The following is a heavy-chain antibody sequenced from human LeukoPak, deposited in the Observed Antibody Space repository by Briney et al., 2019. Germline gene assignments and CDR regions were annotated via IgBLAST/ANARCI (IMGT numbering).Heavy chain of an antibody. D-gene: IGHD3-16*01. CDR1: GFTVSSNY. V-gene: IGHV3-66*02. J-gene: IGHJ4*02. CDR3: ASTMCVPAADMITFGGVTLSFDY. Sequence: GGSLRLSCAASGFTVSSNYMSWVRQAPGKGLEWVSVIYSGGNTYYADSVKGRFTISRDNSKNTLYLQMNSLRAEDTAVYYCASTMCVPAADMITFGGVTLSFDYWGQGTLVTASS. CDR2: IYSGGNT.